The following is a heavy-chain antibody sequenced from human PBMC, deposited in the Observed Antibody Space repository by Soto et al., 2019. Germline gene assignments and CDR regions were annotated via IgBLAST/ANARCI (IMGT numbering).Heavy chain of an antibody. CDR3: ARDHCTTTSCYTVWFDP. V-gene: IGHV3-74*01. CDR1: GFTFSSYW. D-gene: IGHD2-2*02. Sequence: RLSCAASGFTFSSYWMHWVRQAPGKGLVWVSRIDSNGDSTTYAASVKGRFTISRDNAENTLYLQMNSLRAEDTAVYYCARDHCTTTSCYTVWFDPWGQGTPVTVSS. J-gene: IGHJ5*02. CDR2: IDSNGDST.